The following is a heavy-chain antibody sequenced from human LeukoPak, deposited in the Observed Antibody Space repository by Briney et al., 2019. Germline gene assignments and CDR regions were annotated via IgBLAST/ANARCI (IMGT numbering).Heavy chain of an antibody. V-gene: IGHV3-15*07. Sequence: PGGSLRLSCSASGLTVTNAWMNWVRQAPGEGLDWVGRIASKTDGRATDYAAPVKGRFTISRDDSKNTLNLQMNSLKTEDTAVYYCTTGIRGDWGQGTLVTVSS. CDR2: IASKTDGRAT. J-gene: IGHJ4*02. D-gene: IGHD3-10*01. CDR3: TTGIRGD. CDR1: GLTVTNAW.